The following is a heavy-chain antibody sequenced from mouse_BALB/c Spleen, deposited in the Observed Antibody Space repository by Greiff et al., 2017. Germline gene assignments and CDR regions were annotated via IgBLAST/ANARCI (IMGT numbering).Heavy chain of an antibody. Sequence: EVQVVESGGGLVQPGGSRKLSCAASGSTFSSFGMHWVRQTPEKGLEWVAYISSGSSTIYYADTVKGRFTITRDNPKITLFLKVTSLRSEDTAMYYCATVTTDNAMDYWGQGTSVTVSS. CDR3: ATVTTDNAMDY. J-gene: IGHJ4*01. CDR1: GSTFSSFG. D-gene: IGHD2-12*01. CDR2: ISSGSSTI. V-gene: IGHV5-17*02.